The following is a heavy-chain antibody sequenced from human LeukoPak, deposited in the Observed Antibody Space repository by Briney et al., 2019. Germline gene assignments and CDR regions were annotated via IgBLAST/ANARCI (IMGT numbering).Heavy chain of an antibody. Sequence: ASETLSLTCTVSGGSIRSSYYYWGWIRQPPGKGLEWIGSIYDSGSTYYNPSLKSRVTISVDTSKNQFSLKLSSVTAADTAVYYCARESYYGSGSEGYFAYWGQGTLVTVSS. J-gene: IGHJ4*02. CDR1: GGSIRSSYYY. CDR2: IYDSGST. CDR3: ARESYYGSGSEGYFAY. V-gene: IGHV4-39*07. D-gene: IGHD3-10*01.